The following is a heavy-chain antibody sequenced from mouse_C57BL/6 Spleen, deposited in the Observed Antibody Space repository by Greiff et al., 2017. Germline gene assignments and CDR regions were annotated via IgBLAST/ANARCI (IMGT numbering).Heavy chain of an antibody. V-gene: IGHV1-69*01. Sequence: VQLQQPGAELVMPGASVKLSCKASGYTFTSYWMHWVKQRPGQGLEWIGEIDPSDSYTNYNQKFKGKSTLTVDKSSSTAYMQLSSLTSEDSAVYYCARFDGYRGFDYWGQGTTLTVSS. CDR3: ARFDGYRGFDY. J-gene: IGHJ2*01. D-gene: IGHD2-3*01. CDR2: IDPSDSYT. CDR1: GYTFTSYW.